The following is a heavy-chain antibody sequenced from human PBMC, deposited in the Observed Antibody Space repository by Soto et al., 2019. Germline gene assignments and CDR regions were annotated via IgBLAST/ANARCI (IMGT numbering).Heavy chain of an antibody. V-gene: IGHV3-23*01. Sequence: EVQLLESGGGLVQPGGSLRLSCAASGFTFSSYAMSWVRQAPGKGLEWVSAISGSGGSTYYADSVKGRFTISRDNSKNTLYLQMNSLRAEDTAVYYCAKGGGFAWFGEVELDYWGQGTLVTVSS. J-gene: IGHJ4*02. CDR3: AKGGGFAWFGEVELDY. CDR1: GFTFSSYA. CDR2: ISGSGGST. D-gene: IGHD3-10*01.